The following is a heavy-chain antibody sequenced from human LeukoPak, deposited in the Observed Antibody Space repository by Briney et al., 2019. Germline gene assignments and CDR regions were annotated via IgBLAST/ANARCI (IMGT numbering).Heavy chain of an antibody. Sequence: GGSLRLSCAASGFTFSSYSMNWVRQAPGKGLEWVSSISSSSSYIYYADSVKGRFTISRDNSKNTLYLQMNSLRAEDTAVYYCANSHTNYYDSSGYKQDYWGQGTLVTVSS. V-gene: IGHV3-21*04. CDR1: GFTFSSYS. CDR3: ANSHTNYYDSSGYKQDY. J-gene: IGHJ4*02. CDR2: ISSSSSYI. D-gene: IGHD3-22*01.